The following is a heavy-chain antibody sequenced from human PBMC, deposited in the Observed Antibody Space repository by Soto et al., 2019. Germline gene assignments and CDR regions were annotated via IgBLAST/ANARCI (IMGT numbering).Heavy chain of an antibody. V-gene: IGHV5-10-1*01. CDR1: GYSFTNYG. CDR2: IDPSDSYT. J-gene: IGHJ5*02. CDR3: ARLDYYGSGSYFRDAIDP. Sequence: GEWQKISWKGSGYSFTNYGISWVLQMTGKGLEWMGRIDPSDSYTNYSPSFQGHVTISADKSISTAYLQWSSLKASDTAMYYCARLDYYGSGSYFRDAIDPWAQGTLVPVSS. D-gene: IGHD3-10*01.